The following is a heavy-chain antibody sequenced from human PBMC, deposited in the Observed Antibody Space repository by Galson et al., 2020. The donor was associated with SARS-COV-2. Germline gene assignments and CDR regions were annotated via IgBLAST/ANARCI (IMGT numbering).Heavy chain of an antibody. Sequence: GGSLRLSCAASGLTFNKYTMNWVRQSPGKGPEWLSSMSSSGTQIFYAASVRGRFTISRDDARNSLYLQMNSLSAGDTAVYYCARAVGTAAFYYWYFELWGRGTLVTVSS. CDR3: ARAVGTAAFYYWYFEL. J-gene: IGHJ2*01. V-gene: IGHV3-21*01. D-gene: IGHD6-13*01. CDR1: GLTFNKYT. CDR2: MSSSGTQI.